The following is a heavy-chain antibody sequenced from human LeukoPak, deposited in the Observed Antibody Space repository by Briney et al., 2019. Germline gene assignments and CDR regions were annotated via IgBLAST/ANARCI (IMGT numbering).Heavy chain of an antibody. CDR3: ARHKGRGVYSYGHSRPARKDSGYDYEMGYYFDY. V-gene: IGHV4-4*09. CDR1: GGSISSYY. CDR2: IYTSGST. J-gene: IGHJ4*02. Sequence: SETLSLTCTVSGGSISSYYWSWIRQLPGKGLEWIGYIYTSGSTNYNPSLKSRVTISVDTSKNQFSLKLSSVTAADTAVYYCARHKGRGVYSYGHSRPARKDSGYDYEMGYYFDYWAQGTLVTVSS. D-gene: IGHD5-12*01.